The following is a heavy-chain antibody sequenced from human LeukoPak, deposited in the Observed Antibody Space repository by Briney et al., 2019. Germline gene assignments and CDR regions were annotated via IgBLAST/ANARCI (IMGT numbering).Heavy chain of an antibody. CDR2: TYYRSRWYT. CDR3: ARDLEQWLVPGDYLDY. J-gene: IGHJ4*02. Sequence: PSQALSLTCAISGDSVSSNSAAWNWIRQSPSRGLEWLGRTYYRSRWYTDYGVSVKSRITINPDTSKNQFSLQLSSVTPEDTAVYYCARDLEQWLVPGDYLDYWGQGTLVTVSS. CDR1: GDSVSSNSAA. D-gene: IGHD6-19*01. V-gene: IGHV6-1*01.